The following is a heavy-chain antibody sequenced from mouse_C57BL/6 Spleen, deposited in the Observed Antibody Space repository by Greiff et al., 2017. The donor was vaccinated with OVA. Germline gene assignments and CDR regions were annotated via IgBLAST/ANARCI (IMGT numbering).Heavy chain of an antibody. CDR3: TRRNGYYEGYYAMDY. Sequence: QVQLQQSGAELVRPGASVTLSCKASGYTFTDYEMHWVKQTPVHGLEWIGAIDPETGGTAYNQKFKGQGILTADKSSSTAYMELRSLTSEDSAVYYSTRRNGYYEGYYAMDYWGQGTSVTVSS. J-gene: IGHJ4*01. V-gene: IGHV1-15*01. D-gene: IGHD2-3*01. CDR1: GYTFTDYE. CDR2: IDPETGGT.